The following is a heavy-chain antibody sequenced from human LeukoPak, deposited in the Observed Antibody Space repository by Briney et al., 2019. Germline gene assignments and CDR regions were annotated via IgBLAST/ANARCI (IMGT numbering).Heavy chain of an antibody. D-gene: IGHD6-13*01. CDR1: GFTFSDYY. V-gene: IGHV3-11*01. Sequence: GGSLRLSCAASGFTFSDYYMSWIRQAPGKGLEWVSYISSSGNTIYYADSVKGRFTISRDNAKNSVFLQMNRLRAEDTAVYYCARPKYSSSWQIFDYWGQGTLVTASS. CDR3: ARPKYSSSWQIFDY. J-gene: IGHJ4*02. CDR2: ISSSGNTI.